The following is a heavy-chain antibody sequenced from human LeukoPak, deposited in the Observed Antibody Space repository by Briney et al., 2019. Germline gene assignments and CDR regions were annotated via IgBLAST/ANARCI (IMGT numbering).Heavy chain of an antibody. CDR2: MNPKSGNT. Sequence: ASVKVSCKASGYTFTSYDINWVRQAPGQGLEWMGWMNPKSGNTGYAQKFQGRVTMTMSTSVRTAYMELSSLRSEDTAVYYCARGSTVDTVATPLKYWGQGTLVTVSS. CDR1: GYTFTSYD. V-gene: IGHV1-8*01. D-gene: IGHD5-12*01. CDR3: ARGSTVDTVATPLKY. J-gene: IGHJ4*02.